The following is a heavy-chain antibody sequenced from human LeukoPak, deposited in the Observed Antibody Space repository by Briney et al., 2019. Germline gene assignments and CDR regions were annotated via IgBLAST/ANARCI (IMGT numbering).Heavy chain of an antibody. V-gene: IGHV3-30*18. D-gene: IGHD5-24*01. Sequence: PGGSLRLSCAASGFTFSSYGMHWVRQAPGKGLEWVAVISYDGSNKYYADSVKGRFTISRDNSKNTLYLQMNSLRAEDTAVYYCAKDRERRWLQWRYGMDVWGQGTTVTVSS. CDR3: AKDRERRWLQWRYGMDV. CDR2: ISYDGSNK. J-gene: IGHJ6*02. CDR1: GFTFSSYG.